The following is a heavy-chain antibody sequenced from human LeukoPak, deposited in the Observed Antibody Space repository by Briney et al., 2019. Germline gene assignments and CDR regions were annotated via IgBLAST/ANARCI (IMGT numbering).Heavy chain of an antibody. J-gene: IGHJ4*02. Sequence: GGSLRLSCAASGLPFRSYSMNWVRQAPGKGLAWVSSISNSVTYLYHADSVKCRCTISNDNAKNSLYLQMNSLRVEDTAVYYCARDPSGSSSWVRFDYWGQGTLVTVSS. CDR2: ISNSVTYL. D-gene: IGHD6-13*01. V-gene: IGHV3-21*01. CDR1: GLPFRSYS. CDR3: ARDPSGSSSWVRFDY.